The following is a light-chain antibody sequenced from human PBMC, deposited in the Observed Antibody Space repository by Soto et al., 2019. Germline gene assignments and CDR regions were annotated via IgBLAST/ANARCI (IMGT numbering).Light chain of an antibody. J-gene: IGKJ1*01. CDR2: GAS. V-gene: IGKV3-20*01. Sequence: IALTQSPGTLSLSPGERATLSYRASQFVRSNHLAWYQHKLGQAPRLLIYGASKRVTGVPDRFIGSGSETDFTLTISSLDPEDFAVYYCQHYDSSPWTFGQGTTVAIK. CDR1: QFVRSNH. CDR3: QHYDSSPWT.